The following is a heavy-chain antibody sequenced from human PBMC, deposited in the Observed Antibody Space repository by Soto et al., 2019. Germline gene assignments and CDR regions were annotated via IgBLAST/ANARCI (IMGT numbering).Heavy chain of an antibody. J-gene: IGHJ5*02. V-gene: IGHV4-4*07. CDR3: VRDGTKTLRDWFDP. CDR1: GASISGFY. CDR2: IYATGTT. Sequence: PSETLSLTCTVSGASISGFYWSWIRKSAGKGLEWIGRIYATGTTDYNPFLKSRVMMSVDTSKKQFSLKLRSVTAADTAVYYCVRDGTKTLRDWFDPWGQG. D-gene: IGHD1-1*01.